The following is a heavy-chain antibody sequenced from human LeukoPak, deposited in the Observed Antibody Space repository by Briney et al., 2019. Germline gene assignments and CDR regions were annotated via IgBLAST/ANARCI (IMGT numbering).Heavy chain of an antibody. CDR1: GFTFTSPA. CDR2: IVVGSGNT. V-gene: IGHV1-58*02. Sequence: SVKVSCKASGFTFTSPAMQWVRQARGQRLEWIGWIVVGSGNTNYAQKFQERVTITRDMSTSTAYMELSSLRSEDTAVYYCAAASLDYYYGMDVWGQGTTVTVSS. CDR3: AAASLDYYYGMDV. J-gene: IGHJ6*02.